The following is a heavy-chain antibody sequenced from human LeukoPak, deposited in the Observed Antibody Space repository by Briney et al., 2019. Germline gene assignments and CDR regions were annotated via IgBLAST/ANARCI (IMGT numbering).Heavy chain of an antibody. V-gene: IGHV3-30-3*01. CDR3: ARGVGSSSWYFDY. D-gene: IGHD6-13*01. CDR2: ISYDGSNK. Sequence: GGSLRLSCAASGFAFSSYALHWVRQAPGKGLEWVAVISYDGSNKYYADSVKGRFTISRDNSKNALYLQMNSLRPEDTAVYYCARGVGSSSWYFDYWGQGTLVTVSS. J-gene: IGHJ4*02. CDR1: GFAFSSYA.